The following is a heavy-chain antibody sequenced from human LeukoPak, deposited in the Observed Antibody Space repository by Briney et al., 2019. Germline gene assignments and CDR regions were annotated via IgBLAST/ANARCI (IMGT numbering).Heavy chain of an antibody. V-gene: IGHV4-34*01. CDR3: ARVGTDGSGSYSIPGAFDI. CDR2: INHSGST. D-gene: IGHD3-10*01. Sequence: SETLSLTCAVYGGSFSGYYWSWIRQPPGKGLEWIGEINHSGSTNYNPSLKSRVTISVDTSKNQFSLKLSSVTAADTAVYYCARVGTDGSGSYSIPGAFDIWGQGTMVTVSS. J-gene: IGHJ3*02. CDR1: GGSFSGYY.